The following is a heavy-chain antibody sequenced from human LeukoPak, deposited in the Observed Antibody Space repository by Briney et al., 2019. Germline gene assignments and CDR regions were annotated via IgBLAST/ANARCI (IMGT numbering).Heavy chain of an antibody. CDR3: ARDSDDYGDYNLDY. Sequence: GGSLRLSCEASGFPFSSSCMNWVRQAPGKGLVWVSRISDDGGTTTYADSVKGRFTTTRDNAKNTLYLQMNSLRAEDTAVYYCARDSDDYGDYNLDYWGQGTLVTVSS. J-gene: IGHJ4*02. CDR2: ISDDGGTT. V-gene: IGHV3-74*01. CDR1: GFPFSSSC. D-gene: IGHD4-17*01.